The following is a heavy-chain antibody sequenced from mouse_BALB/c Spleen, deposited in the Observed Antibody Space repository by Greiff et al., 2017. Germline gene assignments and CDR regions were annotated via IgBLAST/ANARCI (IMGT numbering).Heavy chain of an antibody. CDR2: ILPGSGST. V-gene: IGHV1-9*01. J-gene: IGHJ4*01. Sequence: QVQLQQSGAELMKPGASVKISCKATGYTFSSYWIEWVKQRPGHGLEWIGEILPGSGSTNYNEKFKGKATFTADTSSNTAYMQLSSLTSEDSAVYYGARGRKWSYAMDYWGQGTSVTVSS. CDR3: ARGRKWSYAMDY. CDR1: GYTFSSYW. D-gene: IGHD1-1*02.